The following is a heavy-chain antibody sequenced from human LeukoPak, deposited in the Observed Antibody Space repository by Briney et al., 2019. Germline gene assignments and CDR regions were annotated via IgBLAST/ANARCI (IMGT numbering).Heavy chain of an antibody. V-gene: IGHV1-2*06. CDR2: INPNSGGT. J-gene: IGHJ4*02. CDR1: GYTFTGYY. CDR3: ARGPPDCSSTSCYFYDY. D-gene: IGHD2-2*01. Sequence: ASVKVSCKASGYTFTGYYMHWVRQAPGQGLEWMGRINPNSGGTNYAQKFQGRVTMTRDTSISTAYMELSRLRSDDTAVYYCARGPPDCSSTSCYFYDYWGQGTLVTVSS.